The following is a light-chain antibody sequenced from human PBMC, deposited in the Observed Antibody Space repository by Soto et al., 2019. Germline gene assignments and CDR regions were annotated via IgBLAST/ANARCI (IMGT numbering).Light chain of an antibody. V-gene: IGKV1-5*01. CDR2: DAS. CDR1: QSISSL. Sequence: DIQMTQSPSTLSASVGDRGSITCLASQSISSLLAWYQQKPGKAPKLLIYDASSLESGVPSRFSGTGSGTEITLNIRSLQPDDFATYSCQQYNSYRWTFGQGTKVDIK. CDR3: QQYNSYRWT. J-gene: IGKJ1*01.